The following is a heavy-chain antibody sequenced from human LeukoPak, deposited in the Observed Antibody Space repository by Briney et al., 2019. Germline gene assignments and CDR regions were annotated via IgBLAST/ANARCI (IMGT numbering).Heavy chain of an antibody. J-gene: IGHJ4*02. V-gene: IGHV6-1*01. Sequence: SQTLSLTCAISGDSVSSNSAAWNWIRQSPSRGLEWLGRTYYRSMWYNDYAVSVKSRITINPDTSKNQFSLQPNSVTPADTAVYYCARDRKVERRVSGWYFDYWGQGTLVTVSS. CDR1: GDSVSSNSAA. D-gene: IGHD6-19*01. CDR3: ARDRKVERRVSGWYFDY. CDR2: TYYRSMWYN.